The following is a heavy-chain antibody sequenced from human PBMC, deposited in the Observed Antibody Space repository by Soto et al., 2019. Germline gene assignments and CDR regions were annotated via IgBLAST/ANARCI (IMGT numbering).Heavy chain of an antibody. Sequence: QVQLVQSGAEVKKPGSSVKVSCKASGGTFSSYAISWVRQAPGQGLEWMGGIIPIFGTTNYAQKFQGRVTITADESTSTAYMELSSLRSEDTAVYYCARRVMITPIDGNWFDPWGQGTLVTVSS. D-gene: IGHD3-16*01. CDR3: ARRVMITPIDGNWFDP. CDR1: GGTFSSYA. J-gene: IGHJ5*02. CDR2: IIPIFGTT. V-gene: IGHV1-69*01.